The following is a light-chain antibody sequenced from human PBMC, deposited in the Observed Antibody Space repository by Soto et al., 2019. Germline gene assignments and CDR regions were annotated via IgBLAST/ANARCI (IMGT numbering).Light chain of an antibody. V-gene: IGKV1-6*02. CDR2: AAS. Sequence: IQMTQSPSSLSASVGDRVTITCRASQAIRNDLGWYQQKPGKAPKLLINAASSLQSGVPSRFSGSGSGTDFTLTITSLQPEDFATYFCLQDFNYPRTFGQGTKVEIK. CDR3: LQDFNYPRT. CDR1: QAIRND. J-gene: IGKJ1*01.